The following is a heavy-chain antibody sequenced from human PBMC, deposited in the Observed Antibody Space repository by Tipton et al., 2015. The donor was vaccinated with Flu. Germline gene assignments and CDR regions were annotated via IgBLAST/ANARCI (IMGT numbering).Heavy chain of an antibody. CDR3: ARVSPRRVTSIVVVMLPEGYFDF. D-gene: IGHD3-22*01. CDR2: INHSGST. CDR1: GGSINSYY. V-gene: IGHV4-34*01. Sequence: TLSLTCSVSGGSINSYYWSWIRQPPGKGLEWIGEINHSGSTHYSSSFKSRVTMSVDSSKNQFSLHLSSVTAADTAVYYCARVSPRRVTSIVVVMLPEGYFDFWGQGISVIVSP. J-gene: IGHJ4*02.